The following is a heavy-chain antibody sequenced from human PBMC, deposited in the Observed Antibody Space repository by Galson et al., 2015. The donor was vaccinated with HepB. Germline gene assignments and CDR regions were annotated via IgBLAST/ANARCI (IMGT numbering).Heavy chain of an antibody. Sequence: SLRLSCAASGFTFNNYWMTWVRQAPGKGLEWVATIKQDGGEKHYVGSVKGRFTISRDNAKNSLYLQMNSLRAEDTAVYYCATYFQHYYGSGSSLYWYFDLWGRGTLVTVSS. J-gene: IGHJ2*01. CDR1: GFTFNNYW. V-gene: IGHV3-7*01. CDR2: IKQDGGEK. D-gene: IGHD3-10*01. CDR3: ATYFQHYYGSGSSLYWYFDL.